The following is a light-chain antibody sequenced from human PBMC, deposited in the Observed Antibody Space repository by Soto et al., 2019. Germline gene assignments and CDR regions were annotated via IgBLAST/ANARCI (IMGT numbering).Light chain of an antibody. CDR2: DGS. V-gene: IGLV2-23*01. J-gene: IGLJ2*01. CDR3: CSYSGSSTYVV. Sequence: QSALTQPASVSGSPGQSITISCTGTSSDVGSYNLVSWFQQHPGKAPKLMIYDGSKRPSGVSNRFSGSKSFNTASLTISGFKAEDDAEYFCCSYSGSSTYVVFGGGTKLTVL. CDR1: SSDVGSYNL.